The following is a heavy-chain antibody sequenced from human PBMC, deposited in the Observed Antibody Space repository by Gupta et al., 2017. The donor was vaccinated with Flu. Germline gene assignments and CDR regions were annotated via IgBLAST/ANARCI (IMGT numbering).Heavy chain of an antibody. CDR2: NIPIFGTP. D-gene: IGHD4-23*01. CDR1: GGSFSQYM. J-gene: IGHJ6*03. Sequence: QVQLVQSGAEVKKPGSSVKVSCKASGGSFSQYMVSWVRQAPGQGLEWLGGNIPIFGTPKYAQKFHGRVTLNADESTSTAYMEFTSLRSEDTAVYYCATSMVTPYYFYMDVWGKGTTVTGSS. CDR3: ATSMVTPYYFYMDV. V-gene: IGHV1-69*01.